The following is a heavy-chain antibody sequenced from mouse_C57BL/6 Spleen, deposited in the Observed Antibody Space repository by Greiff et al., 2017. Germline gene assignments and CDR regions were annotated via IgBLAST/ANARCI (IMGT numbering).Heavy chain of an antibody. V-gene: IGHV1-64*01. J-gene: IGHJ2*01. D-gene: IGHD2-4*01. Sequence: QVLLMQPGAELVKPGASVTLSCKASGYTFTSYWMHWVKQRPGQGLEWIGMIHPNSGSTNYNEKFKSKATLTVDKSSSPAYMQLSSLTSEDSAVYYCARTIYYDYVDYWGQGTTLTVSS. CDR2: IHPNSGST. CDR3: ARTIYYDYVDY. CDR1: GYTFTSYW.